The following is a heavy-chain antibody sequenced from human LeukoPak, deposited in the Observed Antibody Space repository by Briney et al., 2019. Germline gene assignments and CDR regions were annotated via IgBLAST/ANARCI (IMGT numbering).Heavy chain of an antibody. CDR3: ARYPGVVPAAIPDNNWFDP. J-gene: IGHJ5*02. V-gene: IGHV1-18*01. D-gene: IGHD2-2*02. Sequence: ASVKVSCKASGYTFTSYGISWVRQAPGQGLEWMGWISAYNGNTNYAQKLQGRVTMTTDTSTSTAYMELRSLRSDDTAVYYCARYPGVVPAAIPDNNWFDPWGQGTLVTVSS. CDR2: ISAYNGNT. CDR1: GYTFTSYG.